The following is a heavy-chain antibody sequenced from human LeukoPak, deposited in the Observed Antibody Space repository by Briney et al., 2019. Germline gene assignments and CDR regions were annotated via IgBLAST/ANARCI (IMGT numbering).Heavy chain of an antibody. Sequence: GGSLRLSCAASRFTFRSYSMHWVRQAPGKGLEWVSSIYTGSDHFYYADSVKGRFTISRDNAKHSLYLQLDSLRVEDTAVYYCARDRWGYCTSANCYGGAFDIWGQGTMVTVSS. D-gene: IGHD2-2*01. V-gene: IGHV3-21*01. CDR1: RFTFRSYS. J-gene: IGHJ3*02. CDR3: ARDRWGYCTSANCYGGAFDI. CDR2: IYTGSDHF.